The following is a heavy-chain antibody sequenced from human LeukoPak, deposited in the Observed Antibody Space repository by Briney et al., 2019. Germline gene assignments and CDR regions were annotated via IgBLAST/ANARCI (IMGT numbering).Heavy chain of an antibody. D-gene: IGHD3-10*01. CDR1: GFTFSSYS. CDR3: ARVLWFGESLTGY. J-gene: IGHJ4*02. V-gene: IGHV3-48*04. CDR2: ISSSSSTI. Sequence: GGSLRLSCAASGFTFSSYSMNWVRQAPGKGLEWVSYISSSSSTIYYADSVKGRFTISRDSAKNSLYLQMNSLRAEDTAVYYCARVLWFGESLTGYWGQGTLVTVSS.